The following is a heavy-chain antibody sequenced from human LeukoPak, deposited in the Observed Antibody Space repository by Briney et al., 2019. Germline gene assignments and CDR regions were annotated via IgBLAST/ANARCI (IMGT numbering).Heavy chain of an antibody. CDR3: AKGYWLSGYELDS. D-gene: IGHD5-12*01. Sequence: PGGSLRLSCAASGFTCRSYVMSTVRQAPGKGLEWVSAISGSGGNTYYADSVRGRFTISRENSKNTLYLEMNSLRAEDTAVDYCAKGYWLSGYELDSWGQGTLVTVPS. CDR2: ISGSGGNT. J-gene: IGHJ4*02. CDR1: GFTCRSYV. V-gene: IGHV3-23*01.